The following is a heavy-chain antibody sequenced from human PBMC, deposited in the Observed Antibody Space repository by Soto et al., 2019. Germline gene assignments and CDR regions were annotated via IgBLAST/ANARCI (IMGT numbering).Heavy chain of an antibody. J-gene: IGHJ6*02. CDR3: ARERKVVAGTSNYYYGMDV. CDR1: GGSISSGGYY. V-gene: IGHV4-31*03. D-gene: IGHD6-19*01. Sequence: PSETLSLTCTVSGGSISSGGYYWSWIRQHPGKGLEWIGYIYYSGSTYYNPSLKSRVTISVDTSKNQFSLKLSSVTAADTAVYYCARERKVVAGTSNYYYGMDVWGQGTTVTVSS. CDR2: IYYSGST.